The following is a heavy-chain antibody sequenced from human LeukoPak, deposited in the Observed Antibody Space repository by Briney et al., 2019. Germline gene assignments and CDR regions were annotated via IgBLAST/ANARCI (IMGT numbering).Heavy chain of an antibody. CDR2: IYHSGSA. CDR1: DYSISSGYY. CDR3: ARTRYFDL. J-gene: IGHJ2*01. Sequence: SETLSLTCTVSDYSISSGYYWGWIRQPPGKGLEWIGSIYHSGSAYYNPSLKSRVTISVDTSKNQFSLKLSSVTAADTAVYYCARTRYFDLWGRGTLVTVSS. V-gene: IGHV4-38-2*02.